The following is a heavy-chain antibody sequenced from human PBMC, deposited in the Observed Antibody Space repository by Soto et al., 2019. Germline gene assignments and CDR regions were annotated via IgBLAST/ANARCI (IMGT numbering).Heavy chain of an antibody. V-gene: IGHV3-30*18. CDR2: ISYDGSNK. Sequence: GAVRLSCGASGFTFSSYGMQRVRQAPGKGLEWVAVISYDGSNKYYADSVKGRFTISRDNSKNTLYLQMNSLRAEDTAVYYCAKDPTPQNHFWSGYYTAPYYYYYGMDVWGQGTTGTVSS. D-gene: IGHD3-3*02. CDR1: GFTFSSYG. CDR3: AKDPTPQNHFWSGYYTAPYYYYYGMDV. J-gene: IGHJ6*02.